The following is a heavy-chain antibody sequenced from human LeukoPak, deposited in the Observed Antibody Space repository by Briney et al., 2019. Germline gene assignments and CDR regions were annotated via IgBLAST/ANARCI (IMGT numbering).Heavy chain of an antibody. CDR1: GGSISSSDW. V-gene: IGHV4-4*02. CDR2: INHSGST. Sequence: SGTLSLTCAVSGGSISSSDWWSWGLQAPGKGLEWIGEINHSGSTNYNPSLKSRVTISIDKSKNQFSLKLSSVTAVDTAVYYCARHGSGWYFDYWGQGTLVTVS. CDR3: ARHGSGWYFDY. D-gene: IGHD6-19*01. J-gene: IGHJ4*02.